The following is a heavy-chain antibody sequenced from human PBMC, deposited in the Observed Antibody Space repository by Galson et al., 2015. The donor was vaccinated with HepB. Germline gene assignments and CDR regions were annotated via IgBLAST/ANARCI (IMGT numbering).Heavy chain of an antibody. J-gene: IGHJ6*02. D-gene: IGHD4-17*01. CDR2: ISAYNGNT. Sequence: SVKVSCKASGYTFTSYGISWVRQAPGQGLEWMGWISAYNGNTNYAQKLQGRVTMTTDTSTSTAYMELRSLRSDDTAMYYCARDSHYGRDGMDVWGQGTTVTVSS. V-gene: IGHV1-18*01. CDR1: GYTFTSYG. CDR3: ARDSHYGRDGMDV.